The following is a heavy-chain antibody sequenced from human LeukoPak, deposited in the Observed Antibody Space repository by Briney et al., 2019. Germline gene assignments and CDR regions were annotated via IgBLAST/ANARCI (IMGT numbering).Heavy chain of an antibody. CDR2: IYYSGST. J-gene: IGHJ4*02. V-gene: IGHV4-30-4*08. D-gene: IGHD4-17*01. CDR1: GGSISSDDYC. CDR3: ARADGDETSDY. Sequence: SETLSLTCSVSGGSISSDDYCWNWTRQHPGKGLEWIGYIYYSGSTYYNPSLKSRVTISVDRSKNQFSLKLSSVTAADTAVYYCARADGDETSDYWGQGTLVTVSS.